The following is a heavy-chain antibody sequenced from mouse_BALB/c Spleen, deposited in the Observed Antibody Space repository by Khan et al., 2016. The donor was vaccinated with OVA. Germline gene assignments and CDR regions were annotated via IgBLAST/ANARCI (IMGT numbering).Heavy chain of an antibody. V-gene: IGHV3-2*02. J-gene: IGHJ2*01. CDR2: ISYSGST. CDR1: GYSITSDYA. CDR3: ARCDYDAPNY. D-gene: IGHD2-4*01. Sequence: EVQLQESGPGLVKPSQSLSLTCTVTGYSITSDYAWNWIRQFPGNKLEWMGFISYSGSTRYNPSLKSRISITRDTSKNQFFLQLNSVTTEDTATYYCARCDYDAPNYWGQGTTLTVSS.